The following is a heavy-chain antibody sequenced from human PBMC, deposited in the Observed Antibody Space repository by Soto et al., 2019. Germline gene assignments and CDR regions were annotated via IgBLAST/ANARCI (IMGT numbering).Heavy chain of an antibody. CDR3: AKKESYYYYYGMDV. Sequence: EVQLLESGGGLVQPGGSLRLSCAASGFTFSSYAMSWVRQAPRKGLEWVSAISGSGGSTYYADSVKGRFTISRDNSKNTLYLQMNSLRAEDTAVYYCAKKESYYYYYGMDVWGQGTTVTVSS. CDR1: GFTFSSYA. CDR2: ISGSGGST. V-gene: IGHV3-23*01. J-gene: IGHJ6*02.